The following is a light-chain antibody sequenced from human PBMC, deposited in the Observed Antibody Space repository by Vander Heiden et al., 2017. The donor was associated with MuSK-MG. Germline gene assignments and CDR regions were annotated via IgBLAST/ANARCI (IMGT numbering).Light chain of an antibody. CDR3: QQRWDWPLT. Sequence: EIVLTQSPATLSLSPGERATLSCRASQSVRSSLAWYQQKPGQAPRLLIYDAFNRATGIPARFNGSGSGTDFTLTISSLEPEDYAVYYCQQRWDWPLTFGGGTKVE. CDR2: DAF. V-gene: IGKV3-11*01. J-gene: IGKJ4*01. CDR1: QSVRSS.